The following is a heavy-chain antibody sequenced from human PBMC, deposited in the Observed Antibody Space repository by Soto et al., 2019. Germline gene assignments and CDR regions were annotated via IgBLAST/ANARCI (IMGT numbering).Heavy chain of an antibody. D-gene: IGHD2-21*02. V-gene: IGHV3-7*03. CDR1: GLTFSGHW. CDR3: TSRPSGMTYHAVFDF. CDR2: IKPDGSET. Sequence: PGGSLRLSCAASGLTFSGHWMTWVRQTPGEGLQWVAAIKPDGSETFYVDSVKGRFTISRDNARNSLFLQMDSLRAEDTAVYYCTSRPSGMTYHAVFDFWGQGTLVTGLL. J-gene: IGHJ4*02.